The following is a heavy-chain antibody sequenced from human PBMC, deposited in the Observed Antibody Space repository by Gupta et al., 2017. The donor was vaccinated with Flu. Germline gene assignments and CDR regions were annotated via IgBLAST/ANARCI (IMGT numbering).Heavy chain of an antibody. CDR3: ASYSARYQDSSGPDPPYYYYGMDV. V-gene: IGHV1-2*02. J-gene: IGHJ6*02. Sequence: QVQLVQSGAEVKKPGASVKVSCKASGYTFTGYYMHWVRQAPGKGLEWMGWINPNSGGTNYAQKFQGRVTMTRDTSISTAYMELSRLRSDDTAVYYCASYSARYQDSSGPDPPYYYYGMDVWGQGTTVTVSS. D-gene: IGHD3-22*01. CDR2: INPNSGGT. CDR1: GYTFTGYY.